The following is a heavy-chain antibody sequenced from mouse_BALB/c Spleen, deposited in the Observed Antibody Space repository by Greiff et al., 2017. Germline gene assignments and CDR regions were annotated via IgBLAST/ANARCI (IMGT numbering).Heavy chain of an antibody. Sequence: EVQLVESGPGLVKPSQSLSLTCTVTGYSITSDYAWNWIRQFPGNKLEWMGYISYSGSTSYNPSLKSRISITRDTSKNQFFLQLNSVTTEDTATYYCARNYRYVYWYFDVWGAGTTVTVSS. CDR3: ARNYRYVYWYFDV. J-gene: IGHJ1*01. D-gene: IGHD2-14*01. V-gene: IGHV3-2*02. CDR1: GYSITSDYA. CDR2: ISYSGST.